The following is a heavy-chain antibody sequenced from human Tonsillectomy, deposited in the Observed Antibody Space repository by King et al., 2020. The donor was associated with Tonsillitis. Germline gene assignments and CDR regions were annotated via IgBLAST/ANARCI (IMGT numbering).Heavy chain of an antibody. CDR2: IYYSGST. CDR1: GGSISSYY. Sequence: QLQESGPGLVKPSETLSLTCTVSGGSISSYYWSWIRQPPGKGLEWIGYIYYSGSTNYNPPLRSRVTISVDTSKNQSSLKLSSVTAADTAFYYCARGLSMITFGGVISIDTFDIWGQGTMVTVSS. J-gene: IGHJ3*02. V-gene: IGHV4-59*01. CDR3: ARGLSMITFGGVISIDTFDI. D-gene: IGHD3-16*02.